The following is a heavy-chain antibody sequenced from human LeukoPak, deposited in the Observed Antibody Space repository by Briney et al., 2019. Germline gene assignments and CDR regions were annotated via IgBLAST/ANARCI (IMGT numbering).Heavy chain of an antibody. CDR3: AAYSSCDY. D-gene: IGHD6-6*01. J-gene: IGHJ4*02. CDR1: GFTVSSNY. Sequence: GGSLRLSCAASGFTVSSNYMTWVRQAPGKGLEWISLSGGGTYYADSVKGRFTISRDNSKNTLYLQMNSLRAEDTAVYYCAAYSSCDYWGKGTLVTVSS. CDR2: SGGGT. V-gene: IGHV3-53*01.